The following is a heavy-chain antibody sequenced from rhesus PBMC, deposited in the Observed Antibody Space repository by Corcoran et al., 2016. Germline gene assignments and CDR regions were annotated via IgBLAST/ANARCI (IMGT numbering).Heavy chain of an antibody. CDR2: IYGSGSST. V-gene: IGHV4-169*02. J-gene: IGHJ4*01. Sequence: QVQLQESGPGLLKPSETLSVTCAVSGGSISSSYWSWIRQAPGKGLEWIGYIYGSGSSTHYNPSLKSRVTLSVDTSKNQLSLKLSSVTTADTAVYYCAREGIAAAGTGDYWGQGVLVTVSS. CDR3: AREGIAAAGTGDY. D-gene: IGHD6-25*01. CDR1: GGSISSSY.